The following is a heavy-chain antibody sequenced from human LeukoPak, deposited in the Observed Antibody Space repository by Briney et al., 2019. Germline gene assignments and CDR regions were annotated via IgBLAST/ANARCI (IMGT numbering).Heavy chain of an antibody. CDR2: IRSKANSYAT. CDR1: GFTFSGSA. D-gene: IGHD5-12*01. Sequence: GGSLRLSCAASGFTFSGSAMHWVRQASGKGLEWVGRIRSKANSYATVYAASVKGRFTISRDDSKNTAYLQMNSLKTEDTAVYYCTSGGGYSGYDEYYYYYGMDVWGQGTTVTVSS. J-gene: IGHJ6*02. CDR3: TSGGGYSGYDEYYYYYGMDV. V-gene: IGHV3-73*01.